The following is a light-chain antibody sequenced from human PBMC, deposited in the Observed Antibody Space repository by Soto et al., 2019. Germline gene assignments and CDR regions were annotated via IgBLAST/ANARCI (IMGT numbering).Light chain of an antibody. J-gene: IGKJ5*01. CDR3: QQRSDWLPIT. V-gene: IGKV3D-20*02. Sequence: EIVLTQSPGTLSLSPGERATLSCRASQSVNSDYLAWFQQKPGQAPRLLIYGASTRTTGIPDRFSGSGSGTDFTLTIGRLEPGDFAVYYCQQRSDWLPITFGQGTRLEIK. CDR1: QSVNSDY. CDR2: GAS.